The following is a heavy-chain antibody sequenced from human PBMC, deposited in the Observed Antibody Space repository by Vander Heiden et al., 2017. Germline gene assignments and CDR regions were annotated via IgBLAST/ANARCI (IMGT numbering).Heavy chain of an antibody. CDR3: ARYCSSTSCFRGYYYYGMDV. J-gene: IGHJ6*02. V-gene: IGHV3-48*02. CDR2: ISSSSGTI. CDR1: GFIFSGYG. D-gene: IGHD2-2*01. Sequence: EVQLVESGGGLVQPGGSLRLSCPASGFIFSGYGMTWVRQAPGEGLEWVSYISSSSGTIYYADSVKGRFTISRDNAKNSLYLQINSLRDEDTAVYYCARYCSSTSCFRGYYYYGMDVWGQGTTVTVSS.